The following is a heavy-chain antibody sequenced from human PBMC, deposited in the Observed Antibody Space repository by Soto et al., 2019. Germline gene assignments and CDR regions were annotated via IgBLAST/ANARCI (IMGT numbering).Heavy chain of an antibody. Sequence: SETLSLTCTVSGGSISSSSYYWGWIRQPPGKGLEWIGSIYYSGSTYYNPSLKSRVTISVDTSKNQFSLKLSSVTAADTAVYYCARRVALGYSSRNWFDPWGQGTLVTVSS. CDR3: ARRVALGYSSRNWFDP. J-gene: IGHJ5*02. V-gene: IGHV4-39*01. CDR2: IYYSGST. CDR1: GGSISSSSYY. D-gene: IGHD6-13*01.